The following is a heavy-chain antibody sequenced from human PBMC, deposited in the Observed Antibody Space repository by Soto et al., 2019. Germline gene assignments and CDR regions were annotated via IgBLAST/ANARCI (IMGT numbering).Heavy chain of an antibody. CDR3: AKDPSVYDSSGYYIYYFDY. CDR2: ISGSGGST. J-gene: IGHJ4*02. V-gene: IGHV3-23*01. D-gene: IGHD3-22*01. Sequence: GGSLRLSCAASGFTFSSYAMSWVRQAPGKGLEWVSAISGSGGSTYYADSVKGRFTISRDNSKNTLYLQMNSLRAGDTAVYYCAKDPSVYDSSGYYIYYFDYWGQGTLVTVSS. CDR1: GFTFSSYA.